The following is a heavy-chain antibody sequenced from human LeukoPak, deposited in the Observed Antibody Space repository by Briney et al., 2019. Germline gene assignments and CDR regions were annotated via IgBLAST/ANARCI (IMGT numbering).Heavy chain of an antibody. CDR2: IWYDGSNK. D-gene: IGHD3-22*01. CDR1: GFTFSSYG. CDR3: AREYYYDSSGYLLAYYYYYGMDV. J-gene: IGHJ6*02. Sequence: GGSLRLSCAASGFTFSSYGMHWVRQAPGKGLEWVAVIWYDGSNKYYADSVKGRFTISRDNSKSTLYLQMNSLRAEDTAVYYCAREYYYDSSGYLLAYYYYYGMDVWGQGTTVTVSS. V-gene: IGHV3-33*01.